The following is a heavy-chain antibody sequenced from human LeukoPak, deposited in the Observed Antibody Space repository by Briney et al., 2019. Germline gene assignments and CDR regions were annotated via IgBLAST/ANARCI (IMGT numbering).Heavy chain of an antibody. Sequence: PGGSLRLSCAASGFTFSSYSMNWVRQAPGKGLEWVSSISSSSSYIYYADSVKGRFTISRDNAKNSLYLQMNSLRAEDMAVYYCARGFHYGSGRPYYYYYYMDVWGKGTTVTISS. CDR1: GFTFSSYS. CDR2: ISSSSSYI. D-gene: IGHD3-10*01. CDR3: ARGFHYGSGRPYYYYYYMDV. V-gene: IGHV3-21*01. J-gene: IGHJ6*03.